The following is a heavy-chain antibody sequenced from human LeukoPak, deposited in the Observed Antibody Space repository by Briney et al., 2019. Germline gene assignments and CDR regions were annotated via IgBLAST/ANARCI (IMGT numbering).Heavy chain of an antibody. D-gene: IGHD2-15*01. Sequence: GGSLRLSCAASGFTFSSYAMSWVRQAPGKGLEWISAISGSGGSTYYADSVKGRFTISRDISRNTLYLQMNSLRAEDTAVYYCAKVGYCSGGNCYRSFDYWGQGTLVTVSS. CDR3: AKVGYCSGGNCYRSFDY. V-gene: IGHV3-23*01. J-gene: IGHJ4*02. CDR2: ISGSGGST. CDR1: GFTFSSYA.